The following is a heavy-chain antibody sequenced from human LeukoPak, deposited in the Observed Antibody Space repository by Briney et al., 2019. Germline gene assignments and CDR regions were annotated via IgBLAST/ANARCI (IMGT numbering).Heavy chain of an antibody. V-gene: IGHV3-33*01. CDR3: ARDLQGGSYRADLYYYHYGMDV. Sequence: GGSLRLSCAASGFTFSSYGMHWVRQAPGKGLEWVAVIWYDGSNKYYADSVKGRFTISRDNSKNTLYLQMNSLRAEDTAVYYCARDLQGGSYRADLYYYHYGMDVWGQGTTVTVSS. CDR1: GFTFSSYG. CDR2: IWYDGSNK. D-gene: IGHD1-26*01. J-gene: IGHJ6*02.